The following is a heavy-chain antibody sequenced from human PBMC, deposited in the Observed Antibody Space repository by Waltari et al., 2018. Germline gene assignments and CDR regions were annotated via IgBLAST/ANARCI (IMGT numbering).Heavy chain of an antibody. Sequence: QVQLQQWGAGLLKPSETLSLTCAAYGWSFRGYYWSWLRQPPGKGLEWIGEINHTGGANYNPSLKSRVTISVDTSRSQFSLKLSPVTAADTAGYYCARGRYNGYELPHAFDIWGQGTVVTVSS. CDR2: INHTGGA. D-gene: IGHD5-12*01. J-gene: IGHJ3*02. CDR3: ARGRYNGYELPHAFDI. V-gene: IGHV4-34*02. CDR1: GWSFRGYY.